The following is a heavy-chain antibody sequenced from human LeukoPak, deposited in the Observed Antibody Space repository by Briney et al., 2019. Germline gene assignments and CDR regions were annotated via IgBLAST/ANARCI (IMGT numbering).Heavy chain of an antibody. CDR3: ARGPGYSSSWYWYYYYYYMDV. J-gene: IGHJ6*03. Sequence: SETLSLTCAVYGGSFSGYYWSWIRQPPGKGLEWIGEIIHSGSTNYNPSLKSRVTISVDTSKNQFSLKLSSVTAADTAVYYCARGPGYSSSWYWYYYYYYMDVWGKGTTVTVSS. CDR2: IIHSGST. V-gene: IGHV4-34*01. CDR1: GGSFSGYY. D-gene: IGHD6-13*01.